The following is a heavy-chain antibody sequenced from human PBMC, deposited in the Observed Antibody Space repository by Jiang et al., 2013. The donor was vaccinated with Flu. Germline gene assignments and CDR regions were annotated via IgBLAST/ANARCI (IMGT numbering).Heavy chain of an antibody. D-gene: IGHD6-13*01. CDR3: VVAAAGTATEYLDY. CDR2: ISYDGSNK. J-gene: IGHJ4*02. Sequence: GKGLEWVAVISYDGSNKYYADSVKGRFTISRDNSKNTLYLQMNSLGAEDTAVYYCVVAAAGTATEYLDYWGQGTLVTVSS. V-gene: IGHV3-30-3*01.